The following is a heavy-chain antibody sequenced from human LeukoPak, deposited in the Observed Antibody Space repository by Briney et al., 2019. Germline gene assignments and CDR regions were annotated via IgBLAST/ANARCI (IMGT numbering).Heavy chain of an antibody. Sequence: SETLSLTCGVYGGSFSDYYWTWIRQSPEMGLEWIGEIIHTGATNYKASLSGRVTISVDASKKQFSLKLSSVTAADTAVYYCARPKHYYGSGSWPFDPWGQGTLVTVSS. CDR1: GGSFSDYY. CDR3: ARPKHYYGSGSWPFDP. J-gene: IGHJ5*02. CDR2: IIHTGAT. V-gene: IGHV4-34*12. D-gene: IGHD3-10*01.